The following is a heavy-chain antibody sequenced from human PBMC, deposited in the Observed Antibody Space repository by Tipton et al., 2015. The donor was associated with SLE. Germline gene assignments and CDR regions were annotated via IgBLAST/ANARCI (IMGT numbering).Heavy chain of an antibody. V-gene: IGHV4-59*08. D-gene: IGHD3-10*02. Sequence: TLSLTCTVSGGSISSHYWSWIRQPPGKGLEWIGYTYYSGSPNYNPSLKSRVTISVDTSKNQFSLKLSSVTAADTAVYYCARGKMVVRGDYFDYWGQGALVTVSS. CDR3: ARGKMVVRGDYFDY. CDR1: GGSISSHY. J-gene: IGHJ4*02. CDR2: TYYSGSP.